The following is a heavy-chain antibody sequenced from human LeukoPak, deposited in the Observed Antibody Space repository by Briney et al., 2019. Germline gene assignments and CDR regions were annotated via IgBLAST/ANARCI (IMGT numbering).Heavy chain of an antibody. CDR2: IYTRGRT. CDR3: ASGHYYDSSGYYGLGY. J-gene: IGHJ4*02. V-gene: IGHV4-61*02. Sequence: SQTLSLTCTVSGGSISSGSYYGSWIRQPAGRGLEWVGRIYTRGRTNYNPSLTSRVTISVDTSNNKCSLKLSSVTAADTAVYYCASGHYYDSSGYYGLGYWGQGTLVTVSS. D-gene: IGHD3-22*01. CDR1: GGSISSGSYY.